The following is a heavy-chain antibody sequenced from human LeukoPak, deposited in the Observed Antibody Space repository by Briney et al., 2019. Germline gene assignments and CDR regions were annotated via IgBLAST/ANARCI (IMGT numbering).Heavy chain of an antibody. Sequence: SETLSLTCTVSGGSISSSNYYCGWIRQPPSKGLEWIGSIYYSGSTYYNPSLKSRVTISGDTSKNQFSLKLSSVTAADTAIYYCARDRDSSGIDYWGQGTLVTVSS. CDR1: GGSISSSNYY. CDR2: IYYSGST. J-gene: IGHJ4*02. V-gene: IGHV4-39*07. D-gene: IGHD3-22*01. CDR3: ARDRDSSGIDY.